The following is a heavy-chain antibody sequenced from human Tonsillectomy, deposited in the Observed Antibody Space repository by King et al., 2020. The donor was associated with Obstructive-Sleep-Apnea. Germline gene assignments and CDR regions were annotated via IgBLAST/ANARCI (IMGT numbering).Heavy chain of an antibody. CDR3: ARGDNYYYDISAYYRADAFDI. V-gene: IGHV4-34*01. CDR2: INHSGIT. Sequence: VQLQQWGAGLLKPSETLSLTSAVYGGSFSGYYWNWIRQPPGKGLEWIGEINHSGITNYNPSLKSRVTMSVDTSKDQFSLRLTSVSAADTAVYYCARGDNYYYDISAYYRADAFDIWGQGTMVTVSS. D-gene: IGHD3-22*01. J-gene: IGHJ3*02. CDR1: GGSFSGYY.